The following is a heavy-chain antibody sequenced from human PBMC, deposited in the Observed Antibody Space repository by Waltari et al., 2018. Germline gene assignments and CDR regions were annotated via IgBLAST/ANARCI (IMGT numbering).Heavy chain of an antibody. Sequence: QLQLQESGPGLVKPSETLSLTCTVSGGSIGISNNYWGWLRQPPGKGLEWIGSIYYSGNTYYNPSLKSRVTISVDTSKNQFSLRLSSATAADTAVYYCARSGTYRGYFDYWGQGTLVTVSS. CDR3: ARSGTYRGYFDY. D-gene: IGHD1-26*01. CDR2: IYYSGNT. J-gene: IGHJ4*02. V-gene: IGHV4-39*01. CDR1: GGSIGISNNY.